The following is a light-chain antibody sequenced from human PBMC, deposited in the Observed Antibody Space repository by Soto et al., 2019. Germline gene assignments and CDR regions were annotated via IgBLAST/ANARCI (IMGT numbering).Light chain of an antibody. J-gene: IGKJ1*01. Sequence: DIQMTQSPSTLSGSVGDRVTITCRASQTISSWLAWYQQKPGKAPKLLIYKASTLKSGVPSRFSGSGSGTEFTLTISIQQPDDVATYYGQHYNSYSEAFGQGTKVELK. CDR2: KAS. CDR1: QTISSW. CDR3: QHYNSYSEA. V-gene: IGKV1-5*03.